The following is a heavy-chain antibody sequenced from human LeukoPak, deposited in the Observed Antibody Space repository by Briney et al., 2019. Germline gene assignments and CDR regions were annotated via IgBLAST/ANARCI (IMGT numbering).Heavy chain of an antibody. CDR3: VKDAPFPFDF. CDR2: ISGDAHST. J-gene: IGHJ4*02. D-gene: IGHD2/OR15-2a*01. V-gene: IGHV3-23*01. CDR1: AFTFRDFA. Sequence: AVSLSLSCAASAFTFRDFAMSCLGQAPGKGLEWVAAISGDAHSTYYADSLKGRFTISRDNSKNTLYLQMNSLRAADTATYFCVKDAPFPFDFWGQGALVSVSS.